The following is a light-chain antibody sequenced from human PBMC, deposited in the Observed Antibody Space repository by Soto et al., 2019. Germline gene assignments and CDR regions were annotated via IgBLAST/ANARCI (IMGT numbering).Light chain of an antibody. J-gene: IGLJ3*02. CDR2: STN. CDR1: SSNIGNGA. CDR3: AAWDDRLNHWL. V-gene: IGLV1-44*01. Sequence: QSVLTQPPSASGTPGQRVTMSCSGGSSNIGNGAVNLYQQLPGTAPRLLIYSTNQRPSGVPDRFSGSKSGTSASLAVNGLHSGDEADYFCAAWDDRLNHWLFGGGTKLTVL.